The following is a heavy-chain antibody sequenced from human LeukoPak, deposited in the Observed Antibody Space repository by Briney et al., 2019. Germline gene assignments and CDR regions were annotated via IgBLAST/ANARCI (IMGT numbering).Heavy chain of an antibody. CDR3: ARSHSPRHSLTVFGVVKSSRGYYFDY. J-gene: IGHJ4*02. Sequence: GGSLRLSCAASGFTFSDYYMSWIRQAPGKGLEWVSYISSSGSTIYYADSVKGRFTISRDNAKNSLYLQMNSLRAEDTALYYCARSHSPRHSLTVFGVVKSSRGYYFDYWGQGTPVTVSS. CDR2: ISSSGSTI. CDR1: GFTFSDYY. D-gene: IGHD3-3*01. V-gene: IGHV3-11*04.